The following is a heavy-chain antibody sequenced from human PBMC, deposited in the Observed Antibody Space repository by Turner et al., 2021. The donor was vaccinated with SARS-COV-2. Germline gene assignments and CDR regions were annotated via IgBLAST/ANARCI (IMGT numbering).Heavy chain of an antibody. V-gene: IGHV3-23*01. D-gene: IGHD3-10*01. J-gene: IGHJ4*02. CDR2: ISSSGGTT. Sequence: EVQLLESGGGLVPPGGSLRLSCAASGFTFSNSAMSWVRQAPGKGLEWVSTISSSGGTTYYADSVKGLFTISRDNSKNTLYLQMNSLRAGDTALYYCANVGSYFFDYWGPGTLVTVSS. CDR1: GFTFSNSA. CDR3: ANVGSYFFDY.